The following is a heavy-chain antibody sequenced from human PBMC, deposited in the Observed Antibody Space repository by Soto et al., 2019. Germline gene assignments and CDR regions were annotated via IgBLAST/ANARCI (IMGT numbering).Heavy chain of an antibody. J-gene: IGHJ4*02. CDR2: IKQDGSEK. CDR1: GFTFSSYW. D-gene: IGHD3-10*01. V-gene: IGHV3-7*01. Sequence: LRLSCAASGFTFSSYWMSWVRQAPGKGLEWVANIKQDGSEKYYVDSVKGRFTISRDNAKNSLYLQMNSLRAEDTAVYYCARLLWFGELYWDYFDYWGQGTLVTVSS. CDR3: ARLLWFGELYWDYFDY.